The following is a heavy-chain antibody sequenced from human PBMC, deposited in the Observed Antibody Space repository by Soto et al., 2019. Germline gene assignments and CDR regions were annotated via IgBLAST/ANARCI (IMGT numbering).Heavy chain of an antibody. CDR2: IRSKAYGGTT. CDR3: TSGYSSSWYPDWFDP. V-gene: IGHV3-49*03. CDR1: GFTFGDYA. Sequence: RRLSCTASGFTFGDYAMSWFRQAPGKGLEWVGFIRSKAYGGTTEYAASVKGRFTISRDDSKSIAYLQMNSLKTEDTAVYYCTSGYSSSWYPDWFDPWGQGTLVTVSS. J-gene: IGHJ5*02. D-gene: IGHD6-13*01.